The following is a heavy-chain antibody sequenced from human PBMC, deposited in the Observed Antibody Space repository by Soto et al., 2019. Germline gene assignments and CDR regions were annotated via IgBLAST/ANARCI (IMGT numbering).Heavy chain of an antibody. V-gene: IGHV1-69*13. CDR3: AREVLIDLNYFDY. Sequence: GASVKVSCKASGGAFSSYAISWVRQAPGQGLEWMGGIIPIFGTANYAQKFQGRVTITADESTSTAYMELSSLRSEDTAVYYCAREVLIDLNYFDYWGQGALVTVSS. CDR2: IIPIFGTA. CDR1: GGAFSSYA. D-gene: IGHD2-21*01. J-gene: IGHJ4*02.